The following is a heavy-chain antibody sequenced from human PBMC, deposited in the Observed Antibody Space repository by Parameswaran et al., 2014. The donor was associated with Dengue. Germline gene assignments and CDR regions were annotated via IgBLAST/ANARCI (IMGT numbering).Heavy chain of an antibody. CDR3: ARQYYDSSGYYYSWAFDI. CDR2: ISAYNGNT. D-gene: IGHD3-22*01. V-gene: IGHV1-18*01. Sequence: SWVRQAPGQGLEWMGWISAYNGNTNYAQKLQGRVTMTTDTSTSTAYMELRSLRSDDTAVYYCARQYYDSSGYYYSWAFDIWGQGTMVTVSS. J-gene: IGHJ3*02.